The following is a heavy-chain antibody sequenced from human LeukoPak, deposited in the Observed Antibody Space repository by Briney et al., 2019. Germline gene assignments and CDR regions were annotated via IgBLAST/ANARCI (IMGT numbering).Heavy chain of an antibody. D-gene: IGHD3-22*01. V-gene: IGHV7-4-1*02. J-gene: IGHJ4*02. CDR3: ARNRITMIVVEGVDY. Sequence: ASVKVSCKASGYTFTSYAMNWVRQAPGQGLEWMGWINTNTGNPTYAQGFTGRFVFSLDTSVSTAYPQISSLKAEDTAVYYCARNRITMIVVEGVDYWGQGTLVTVSS. CDR1: GYTFTSYA. CDR2: INTNTGNP.